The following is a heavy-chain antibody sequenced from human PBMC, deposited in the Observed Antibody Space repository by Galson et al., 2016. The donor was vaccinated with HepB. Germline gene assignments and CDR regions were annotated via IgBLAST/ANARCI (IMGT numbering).Heavy chain of an antibody. Sequence: SLRLSCAASGFNFSNYVMNWVRQAPGKGLEWVSAISGNGGTTYYVDSVKGRFTISRDNSKNTLHVQMSSLRAEDTAVYYCVKEGGYCSDGVCVHYYYGMDVWGQGTTVTVSS. CDR2: ISGNGGTT. CDR3: VKEGGYCSDGVCVHYYYGMDV. J-gene: IGHJ6*02. V-gene: IGHV3-23*01. D-gene: IGHD2-8*01. CDR1: GFNFSNYV.